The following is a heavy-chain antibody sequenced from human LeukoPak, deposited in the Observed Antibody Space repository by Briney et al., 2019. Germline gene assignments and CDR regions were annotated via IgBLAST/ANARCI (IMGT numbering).Heavy chain of an antibody. V-gene: IGHV3-21*01. CDR3: ARGRSGSLYNWFDP. J-gene: IGHJ5*02. Sequence: PGGSLRLSCAASGFTFSSYSMNWVRQAPGKGLEWVSSISSSSSYIYYVDSVKGRFTISRDNAKNSLYLQMNSLRAEDTAVYYCARGRSGSLYNWFDPWGQGTLVTVSS. CDR1: GFTFSSYS. D-gene: IGHD3-10*01. CDR2: ISSSSSYI.